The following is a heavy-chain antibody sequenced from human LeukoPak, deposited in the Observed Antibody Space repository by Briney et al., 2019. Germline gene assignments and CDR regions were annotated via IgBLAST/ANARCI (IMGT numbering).Heavy chain of an antibody. CDR2: IYTSGST. CDR3: ARDYPLYCSGGSCYLFDP. J-gene: IGHJ5*02. V-gene: IGHV4-4*07. Sequence: PSETLSLTCTVSGGSISSYYWSWIRQPAGKGLEWIGRIYTSGSTNYNPSLKSRVTMSVDTSKNQFSLKLSSVTAADTAVYYCARDYPLYCSGGSCYLFDPWGQGTLVTVSS. D-gene: IGHD2-15*01. CDR1: GGSISSYY.